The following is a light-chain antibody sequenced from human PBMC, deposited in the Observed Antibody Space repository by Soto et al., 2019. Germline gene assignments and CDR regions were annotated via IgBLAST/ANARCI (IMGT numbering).Light chain of an antibody. CDR2: GVS. CDR1: ARDIGNYNY. V-gene: IGLV2-14*01. J-gene: IGLJ3*02. Sequence: QSALAQPSSVSGASGQSITISCTGTARDIGNYNYVSWYQLHPGKAPKLLIYGVSNRPSGVSNRFSGSKSGNAASLTISGLQAEDEADYYCSSYTAYTTLWVFGGGTKVTVL. CDR3: SSYTAYTTLWV.